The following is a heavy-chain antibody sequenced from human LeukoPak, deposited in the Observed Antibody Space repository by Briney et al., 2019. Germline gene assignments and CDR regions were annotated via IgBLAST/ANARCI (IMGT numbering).Heavy chain of an antibody. CDR3: ARKNTDYRDHGGYTYYYIDV. CDR1: GASINSYY. CDR2: VHTSGST. V-gene: IGHV4-4*08. J-gene: IGHJ6*03. Sequence: PSETLSLTCTVSGASINSYYWHWVRQSPGKGLEWIGYVHTSGSTDYNSSLKSRVTISVDTSKNQFSLRLRSVTAADTAVYYCARKNTDYRDHGGYTYYYIDVWGKGTTVTVSS. D-gene: IGHD4-11*01.